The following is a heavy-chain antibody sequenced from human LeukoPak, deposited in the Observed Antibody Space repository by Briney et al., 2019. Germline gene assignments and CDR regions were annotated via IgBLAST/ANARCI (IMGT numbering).Heavy chain of an antibody. V-gene: IGHV3-23*01. CDR1: GFTFSTYA. Sequence: PGGSLRLSCAASGFTFSTYAMSWVRQAPGKGLEWVSVISGSGGSPYYADSVKGRFTISRDNSKNTLYLQMNSLRAEDMGVYYCAKGGSVTAPDDAFDFWGQGTMVTVSS. J-gene: IGHJ3*01. CDR3: AKGGSVTAPDDAFDF. CDR2: ISGSGGSP. D-gene: IGHD5/OR15-5a*01.